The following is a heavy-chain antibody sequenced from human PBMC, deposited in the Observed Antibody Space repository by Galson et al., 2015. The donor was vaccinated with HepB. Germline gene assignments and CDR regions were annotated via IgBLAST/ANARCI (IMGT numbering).Heavy chain of an antibody. D-gene: IGHD5-18*01. CDR2: IKRDGSDK. CDR1: GFTFSSYW. V-gene: IGHV3-7*03. J-gene: IGHJ4*02. Sequence: SLRLSCAASGFTFSSYWMSWVRQAPGKGLEWVTNIKRDGSDKYSVDSVKGRFTISRDNAKNSLYLQMNSLRAEDTAMYYCARVPHLGRQLWSLPANYFDYWGQGTLVTVSS. CDR3: ARVPHLGRQLWSLPANYFDY.